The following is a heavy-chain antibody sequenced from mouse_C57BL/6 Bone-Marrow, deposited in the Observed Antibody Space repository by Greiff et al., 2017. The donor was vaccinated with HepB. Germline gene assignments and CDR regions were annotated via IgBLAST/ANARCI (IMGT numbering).Heavy chain of an antibody. Sequence: VQLQQSGPELVKPGASVKISCKASGYTFTDYNMNWVKQSHGKSLEWIGDINPNNGGTSYNQKFKGKATLTVDNSSSTAYMELRSLTSEDSAVYYCARWEYYGSSSYYAMDYWGQGTSVTVSS. V-gene: IGHV1-26*01. D-gene: IGHD1-1*01. J-gene: IGHJ4*01. CDR2: INPNNGGT. CDR3: ARWEYYGSSSYYAMDY. CDR1: GYTFTDYN.